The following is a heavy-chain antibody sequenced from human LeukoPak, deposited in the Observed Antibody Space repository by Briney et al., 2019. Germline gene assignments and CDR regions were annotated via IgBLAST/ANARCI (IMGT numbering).Heavy chain of an antibody. CDR2: ISSTSGAI. J-gene: IGHJ4*02. D-gene: IGHD3-16*01. V-gene: IGHV3-48*04. Sequence: GGSLRLSCAASGFTFSSYSMNWVRQAPGKGLEWLSYISSTSGAIYYADSLKGRFTISRDNAKNSLYLQMDSLRAEDTAVYYCARVIGSYGDSAYWGQGTLVTVSS. CDR1: GFTFSSYS. CDR3: ARVIGSYGDSAY.